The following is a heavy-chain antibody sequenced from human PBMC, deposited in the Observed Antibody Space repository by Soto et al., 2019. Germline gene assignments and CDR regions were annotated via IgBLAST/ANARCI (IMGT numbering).Heavy chain of an antibody. D-gene: IGHD3-22*01. V-gene: IGHV3-30*18. CDR1: GFTFSNYG. J-gene: IGHJ4*02. CDR3: AKEASSGYYPFYFDS. CDR2: ISYDGSNK. Sequence: QVQLVESGGGVVQPGRSLRLSCAASGFTFSNYGMHWVRQAPGKGLEWVAVISYDGSNKYYADSVKGRFTISRDNSKNTLYLQMNSLRAEDTAVYYCAKEASSGYYPFYFDSWGQGTLVTVSS.